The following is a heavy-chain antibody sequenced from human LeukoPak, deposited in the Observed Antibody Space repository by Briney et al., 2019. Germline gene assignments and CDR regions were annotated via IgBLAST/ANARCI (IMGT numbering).Heavy chain of an antibody. J-gene: IGHJ4*02. V-gene: IGHV1-3*01. D-gene: IGHD5-18*01. CDR1: GYIFTSYV. CDR2: INAGNGNT. CDR3: ARASPGYSYDYFDY. Sequence: ASVKVSCKASGYIFTSYVMHWVRQAPGQRLEWMGWINAGNGNTKSSQKFQGRVAIIRDTSASTAYMEVSSLRSEDTSVYYCARASPGYSYDYFDYWGQGTLVTVSS.